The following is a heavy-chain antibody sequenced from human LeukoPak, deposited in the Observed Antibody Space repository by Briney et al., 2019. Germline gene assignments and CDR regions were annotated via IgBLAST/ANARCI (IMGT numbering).Heavy chain of an antibody. CDR2: IYYSGST. V-gene: IGHV4-59*12. Sequence: SVTLSLTCTVSGGSISSYSSSWIRQPPGKGLEWIGYIYYSGSTNYNPSLKSRVTISVDTSKNQFSLKLSSVTAADTAVYYWSRGGYGDGYYLHYYYYGMDVWGQGQTVTVSS. J-gene: IGHJ6*02. CDR1: GGSISSYS. D-gene: IGHD5-18*01. CDR3: SRGGYGDGYYLHYYYYGMDV.